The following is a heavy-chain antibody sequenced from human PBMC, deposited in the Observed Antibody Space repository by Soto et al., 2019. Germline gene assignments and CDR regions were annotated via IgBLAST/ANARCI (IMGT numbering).Heavy chain of an antibody. J-gene: IGHJ4*02. CDR3: ARANLRFLEWLPHDY. V-gene: IGHV3-74*01. D-gene: IGHD3-3*01. Sequence: PGGSLRLSCAASGFTFSSYWMHWVRQAPGKGLVWVSRINSDGSSTSYADSVKGRFTISRDNAKNTLYLQMNSLRAEDTAVYYCARANLRFLEWLPHDYWGQGTLVTVSS. CDR2: INSDGSST. CDR1: GFTFSSYW.